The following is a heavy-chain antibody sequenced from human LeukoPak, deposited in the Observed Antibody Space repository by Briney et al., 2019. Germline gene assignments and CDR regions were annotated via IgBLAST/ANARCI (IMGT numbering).Heavy chain of an antibody. CDR3: ARESHSSGWYGRYNWFDP. V-gene: IGHV3-7*01. D-gene: IGHD6-19*01. Sequence: PGGSLRLSCAAAGFTFSSYWMSWVRQAPGKGLEWVANIKQDGSEKYYVDSVKGRITISRDNAKNSLYLQMNSLRAEDTAVYYCARESHSSGWYGRYNWFDPWGQGTLVTVSS. J-gene: IGHJ5*02. CDR1: GFTFSSYW. CDR2: IKQDGSEK.